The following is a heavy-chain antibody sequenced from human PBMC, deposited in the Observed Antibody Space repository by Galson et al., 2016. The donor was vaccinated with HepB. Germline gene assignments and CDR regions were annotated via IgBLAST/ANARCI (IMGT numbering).Heavy chain of an antibody. V-gene: IGHV4-39*06. CDR1: GASISSSSYY. D-gene: IGHD3-3*02. Sequence: SETLSLTCSVSGASISSSSYYWGWIRQPPGKGLEWIASISYSGSTTYYTPSLESRVTISIDPSENQSPLKLNSVTAADTAVFYCARVPASTRFDYWGQGTLVTVSS. CDR2: ISYSGSTT. J-gene: IGHJ4*02. CDR3: ARVPASTRFDY.